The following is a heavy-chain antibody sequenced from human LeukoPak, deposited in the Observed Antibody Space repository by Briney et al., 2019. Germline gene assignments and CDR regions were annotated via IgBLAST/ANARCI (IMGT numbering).Heavy chain of an antibody. Sequence: SETLSLTCTVSGGSISSYYWSWIRQPPGKGLEWIGYIYYSGSTNYNPSLKSRVTISVDTSKNQFSLKLSSVTAADTSVYYCARDSRGYSYGFIPANYYFDYWGQGTLVTVSS. J-gene: IGHJ4*02. CDR1: GGSISSYY. D-gene: IGHD5-18*01. V-gene: IGHV4-59*01. CDR2: IYYSGST. CDR3: ARDSRGYSYGFIPANYYFDY.